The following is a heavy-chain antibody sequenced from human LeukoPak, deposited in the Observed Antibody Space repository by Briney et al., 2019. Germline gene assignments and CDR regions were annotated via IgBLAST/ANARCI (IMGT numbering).Heavy chain of an antibody. D-gene: IGHD3-22*01. CDR3: ARGELTTMIVVVITDY. CDR2: INPSGGST. CDR1: GYTFTSYY. Sequence: SVKVSCKASGYTFTSYYMHWVRQAPGQGLEWMGIINPSGGSTSYAQKFQGRVTMTRDTSTSTVYMELSSLRSEDTAVYYCARGELTTMIVVVITDYWGQGTLVTVSS. J-gene: IGHJ4*02. V-gene: IGHV1-46*01.